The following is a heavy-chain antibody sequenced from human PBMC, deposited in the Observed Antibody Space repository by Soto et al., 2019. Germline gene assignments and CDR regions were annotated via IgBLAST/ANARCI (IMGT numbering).Heavy chain of an antibody. CDR2: MNPNSGNT. D-gene: IGHD1-20*01. V-gene: IGHV1-8*01. CDR3: ASVYADAGDYYYGMDV. J-gene: IGHJ6*02. Sequence: QVQLVQSGAEVKKPGASVKVSCKASGYTFTSYDINWVRQATGQGLEWMGWMNPNSGNTGYAQKFQGRVTMTRNTAISTAYMELSSLRSEDTAVYYCASVYADAGDYYYGMDVWGHGTTVTVSS. CDR1: GYTFTSYD.